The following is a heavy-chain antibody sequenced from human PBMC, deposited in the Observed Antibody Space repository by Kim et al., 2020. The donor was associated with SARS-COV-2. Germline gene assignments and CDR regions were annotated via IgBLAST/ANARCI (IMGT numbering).Heavy chain of an antibody. J-gene: IGHJ6*02. V-gene: IGHV3-30*18. Sequence: GGSLRLSCAASGFTFSSYGMHWVRQAPGKGLEWVAVISYDGSNKYYADSVKGRFTISRDNSKNTLYLQMNSLRAEDTAVYYCAKDSQYYDFWSGYSYYYYYGMDVWGQGTTVTVSS. D-gene: IGHD3-3*01. CDR2: ISYDGSNK. CDR3: AKDSQYYDFWSGYSYYYYYGMDV. CDR1: GFTFSSYG.